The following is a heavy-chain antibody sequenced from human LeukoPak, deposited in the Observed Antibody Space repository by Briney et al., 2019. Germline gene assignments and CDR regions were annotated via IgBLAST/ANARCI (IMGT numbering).Heavy chain of an antibody. CDR1: GDSISGFY. J-gene: IGHJ4*02. D-gene: IGHD3-10*01. CDR3: AKGSYGSGSYVDY. Sequence: SETLSLTCTVSGDSISGFYWGWIRQPPGKGLEWIGSVYYSVSTYYNPSLKSRVTISVDTSKNQFSLKLTSMTAADTALYYCAKGSYGSGSYVDYWGQGTLITVSS. CDR2: VYYSVST. V-gene: IGHV4-39*07.